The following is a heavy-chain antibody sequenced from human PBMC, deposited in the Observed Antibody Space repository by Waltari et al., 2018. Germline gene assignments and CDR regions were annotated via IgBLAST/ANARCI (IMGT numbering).Heavy chain of an antibody. CDR2: LYTSGRP. D-gene: IGHD3-3*01. CDR3: ALVRVVNAFDI. J-gene: IGHJ3*02. CDR1: GVSMRSGEYY. Sequence: QVQLQESGPGLVKPLQTLSLTCTVSGVSMRSGEYYWSWIRQPAGKGTEWIVYLYTSGRPTYNPSLKSRVSMSIDTFKNQFSLNLKSVTAADTAVYYCALVRVVNAFDIWGQGTMVTVSS. V-gene: IGHV4-61*09.